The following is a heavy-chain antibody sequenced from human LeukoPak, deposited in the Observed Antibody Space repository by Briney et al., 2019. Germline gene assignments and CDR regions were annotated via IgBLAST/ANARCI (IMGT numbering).Heavy chain of an antibody. CDR1: GFTFNNYA. CDR2: ISGGGVST. J-gene: IGHJ4*02. D-gene: IGHD2-15*01. V-gene: IGHV3-23*01. CDR3: ANVGSSPVW. Sequence: TGGSLRLSCAASGFTFNNYAMSWVRQAPGKGLEWVSAISGGGVSTYYADSVKGRFNVSRDNSKNTLYLQMNSLRAEDTAVYYCANVGSSPVWWGQGTLVTVSS.